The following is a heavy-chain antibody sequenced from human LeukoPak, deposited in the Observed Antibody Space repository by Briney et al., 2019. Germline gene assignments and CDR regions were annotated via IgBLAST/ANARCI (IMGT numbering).Heavy chain of an antibody. Sequence: GGSLRLSCRASGFTYRSYWMSWIRQAPGKGLEWVANIKEDGSDKFYVDAVKGRFTISRDNAKTSLYLQMNSLRAEDTAVYYCAREGAGTFDYWGQGTLVTVSS. D-gene: IGHD1-1*01. V-gene: IGHV3-7*04. CDR2: IKEDGSDK. CDR1: GFTYRSYW. J-gene: IGHJ4*02. CDR3: AREGAGTFDY.